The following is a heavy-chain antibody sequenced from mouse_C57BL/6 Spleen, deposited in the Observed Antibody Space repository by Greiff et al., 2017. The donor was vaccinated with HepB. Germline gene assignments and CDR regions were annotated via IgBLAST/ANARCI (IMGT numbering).Heavy chain of an antibody. Sequence: EVQLVESGGGLVQPGGSMKLSCVASGFTFSNYWMNWVRQSPEKGLEWVAQIRLKSDNYATHYAESVKGRFTISRDDSKSSVYLQMNNLRAEDTGIYYCTDKTGFAYWGQGTLVTVSA. CDR2: IRLKSDNYAT. CDR3: TDKTGFAY. J-gene: IGHJ3*01. V-gene: IGHV6-3*01. CDR1: GFTFSNYW.